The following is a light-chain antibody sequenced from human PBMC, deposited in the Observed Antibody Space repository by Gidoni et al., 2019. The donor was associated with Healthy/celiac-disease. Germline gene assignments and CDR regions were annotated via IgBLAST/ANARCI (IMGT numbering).Light chain of an antibody. Sequence: DIQMTHSPSSLSASVVDRVTITCRASQSISSYLNWYQQKPGKAPKLMIYAASSLQSGGPSRFSGSGSGTDFPLTISSLQHEDFATYYCQQSYSTPRTFGQGTKVEIK. J-gene: IGKJ1*01. CDR2: AAS. CDR1: QSISSY. V-gene: IGKV1-39*01. CDR3: QQSYSTPRT.